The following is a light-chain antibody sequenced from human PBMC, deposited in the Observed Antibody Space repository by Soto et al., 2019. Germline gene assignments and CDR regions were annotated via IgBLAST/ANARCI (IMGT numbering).Light chain of an antibody. CDR3: QRYNSWLT. J-gene: IGKJ4*01. CDR2: NAS. Sequence: DIQMTQSPSTLSSSLGDRVTLTCRTSHSISAWLAWYQQKPGQAPNLLIYNASTLPSGVPSRFSGRGSGPEFTLTIISLEPDDFATYYCQRYNSWLTFGGGTKVDIK. CDR1: HSISAW. V-gene: IGKV1-5*03.